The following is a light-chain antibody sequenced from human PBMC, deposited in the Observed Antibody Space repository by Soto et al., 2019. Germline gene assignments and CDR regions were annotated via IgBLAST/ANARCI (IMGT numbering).Light chain of an antibody. CDR1: SSDVGGYNY. CDR2: EVS. CDR3: NSYAGSNNVV. V-gene: IGLV2-8*01. Sequence: QSALTQPPSASGSPGQSVTIYCTGTSSDVGGYNYVSWYQHHPGKAPKLMIYEVSKRPSGVPDRFSGSKSGNTASLTVSGLQAEDEADYYCNSYAGSNNVVFGGGTQLTVL. J-gene: IGLJ2*01.